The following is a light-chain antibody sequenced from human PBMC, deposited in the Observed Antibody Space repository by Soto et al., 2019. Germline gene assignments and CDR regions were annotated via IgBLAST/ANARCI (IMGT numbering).Light chain of an antibody. V-gene: IGKV3-15*01. Sequence: ETMMTQSPNPLSVSLGERATLSFRASQSLRSSLAWYQQKPGQSPRLLIYDASTRATGIPARFSGSGSGTDFTLTISGLQSEDFAVYYCQQYNNWPQTFGQGTKVDIK. CDR2: DAS. CDR1: QSLRSS. CDR3: QQYNNWPQT. J-gene: IGKJ1*01.